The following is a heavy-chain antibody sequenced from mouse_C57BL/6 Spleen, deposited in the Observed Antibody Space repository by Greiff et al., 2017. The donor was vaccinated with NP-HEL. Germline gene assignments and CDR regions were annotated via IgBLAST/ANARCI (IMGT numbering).Heavy chain of an antibody. V-gene: IGHV1-5*01. J-gene: IGHJ3*01. Sequence: VQLQQSGTVLARPGASVKMSCKTSGYTFTSYWMHWVKQRPGQGLEWLGAIYPGNSDTSYNQKFKGKAKLTAVTSASTASLELSSLTNEDSAVYYCTRENYGRSPGVFAYWGQGTLVTVSA. CDR1: GYTFTSYW. CDR3: TRENYGRSPGVFAY. D-gene: IGHD1-1*01. CDR2: IYPGNSDT.